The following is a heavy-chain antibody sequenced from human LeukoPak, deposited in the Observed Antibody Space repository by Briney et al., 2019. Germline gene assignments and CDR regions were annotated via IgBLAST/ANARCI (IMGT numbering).Heavy chain of an antibody. V-gene: IGHV3-7*01. CDR1: GFTFSSYW. CDR2: IKQDAGQE. D-gene: IGHD3-3*01. Sequence: SGGSLRLSCAASGFTFSSYWMSWVRQAPGKGPEWVAHIKQDAGQEDHVDSVKGRFTISRDNAKNSLYLQMNSLRAEDTAVYYCARGVVYPTWSGPHWSDYWGQGTLVTVSS. J-gene: IGHJ4*02. CDR3: ARGVVYPTWSGPHWSDY.